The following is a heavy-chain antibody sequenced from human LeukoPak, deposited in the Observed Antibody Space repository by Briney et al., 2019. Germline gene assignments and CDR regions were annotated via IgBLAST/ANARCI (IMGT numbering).Heavy chain of an antibody. CDR1: GGSFSGCY. J-gene: IGHJ6*02. CDR2: INHSGST. V-gene: IGHV4-34*01. Sequence: SETLSLTCAVYGGSFSGCYWSWIRQPPGKGLEWIGEINHSGSTNYNPSLKSRVTISVDTSKNQFSLKLSSVTAADTAVYYCARGRGYCSSTSCYLADIYGMDVWGQGTTVTVSS. CDR3: ARGRGYCSSTSCYLADIYGMDV. D-gene: IGHD2-2*01.